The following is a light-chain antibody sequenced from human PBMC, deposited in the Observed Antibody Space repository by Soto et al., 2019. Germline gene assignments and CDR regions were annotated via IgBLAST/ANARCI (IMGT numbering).Light chain of an antibody. V-gene: IGLV2-14*01. J-gene: IGLJ1*01. CDR1: SSDVGGYNY. CDR2: EVS. Sequence: QSALTQPASVSGSPGQSITISCTGTSSDVGGYNYVSWYQQHPGKAPKLMISEVSNRPSGVSNRFSGSKSGNTASLTISGLQAEDAADYYCSSYTSSSTRVFGTGTKVTVL. CDR3: SSYTSSSTRV.